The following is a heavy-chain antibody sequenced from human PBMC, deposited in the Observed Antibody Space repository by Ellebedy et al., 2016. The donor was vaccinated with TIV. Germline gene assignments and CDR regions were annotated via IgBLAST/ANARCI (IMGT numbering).Heavy chain of an antibody. CDR3: ARTESDWYFDL. CDR1: GYTFTSYG. J-gene: IGHJ2*01. CDR2: MNPNSGNT. V-gene: IGHV1-8*03. Sequence: ASVKVSCKASGYTFTSYGISWVRQAPGQGLEWMGWMNPNSGNTGYAQKFQGRVTITRNTSISTAYMELSSLRSEDTAVYYCARTESDWYFDLWGRGTLVTVSS. D-gene: IGHD3-10*01.